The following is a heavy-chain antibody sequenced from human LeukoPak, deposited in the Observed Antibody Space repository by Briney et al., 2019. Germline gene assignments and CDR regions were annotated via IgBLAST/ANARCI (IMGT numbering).Heavy chain of an antibody. CDR3: ARRFAPSRNDAFDI. V-gene: IGHV4-39*01. Sequence: SETLSLTCTVSGGSVSSGSYYWSWIRQPPGKGLEWIGTIYYSGSTYYNPSLKSRVTISVDTSKNQFSLKLSSVTASDTAVYYCARRFAPSRNDAFDIWGQGTMVTVSS. J-gene: IGHJ3*02. CDR2: IYYSGST. D-gene: IGHD3-10*01. CDR1: GGSVSSGSYY.